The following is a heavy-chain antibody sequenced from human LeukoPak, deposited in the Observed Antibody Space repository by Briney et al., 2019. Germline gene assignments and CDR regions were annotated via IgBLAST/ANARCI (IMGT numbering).Heavy chain of an antibody. Sequence: PSETLSLTCTVSGGSISSYYWSWIRQPPGKGLEWIGYIYYSGSTNYNPSLKSRVTISVDRSKNQFSLKLSSVTAADTAVYYCARDYGGTHDYWGQGTLVTVSS. CDR3: ARDYGGTHDY. D-gene: IGHD4-23*01. V-gene: IGHV4-59*12. CDR2: IYYSGST. CDR1: GGSISSYY. J-gene: IGHJ4*02.